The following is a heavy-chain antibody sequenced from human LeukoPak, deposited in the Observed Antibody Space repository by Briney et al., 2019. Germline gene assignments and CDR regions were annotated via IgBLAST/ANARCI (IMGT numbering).Heavy chain of an antibody. D-gene: IGHD6-19*01. V-gene: IGHV1-46*01. CDR2: INPSGGST. CDR3: AREGLIAVAGRGFDY. J-gene: IGHJ4*02. CDR1: GYTFTGYY. Sequence: ASVKVSCKTSGYTFTGYYIHWVRQAPGQGLEWMGWINPSGGSTSYAQKFQGRVTMTRDTSTSTVYMELSSLRSEDTAVYYCAREGLIAVAGRGFDYWGQGTLVTVSS.